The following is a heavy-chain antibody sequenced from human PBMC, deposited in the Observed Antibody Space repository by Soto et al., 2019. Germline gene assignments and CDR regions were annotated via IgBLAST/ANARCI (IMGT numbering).Heavy chain of an antibody. J-gene: IGHJ4*02. D-gene: IGHD2-2*01. V-gene: IGHV1-46*03. CDR2: VNPSGGST. CDR1: GYTFTRYY. Sequence: ASVKVSCKASGYTFTRYYIHWVRQAPGQGLEWVGIVNPSGGSTGYAQKFQGRVTITRDTSTSTVYMELSSLRSEDTAVYYCARRYCTTTHCYVHLDYWGQGTLVTVSS. CDR3: ARRYCTTTHCYVHLDY.